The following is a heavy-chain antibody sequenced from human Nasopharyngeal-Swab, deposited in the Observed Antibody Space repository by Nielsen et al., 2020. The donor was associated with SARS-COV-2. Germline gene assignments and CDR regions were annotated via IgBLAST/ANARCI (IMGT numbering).Heavy chain of an antibody. CDR2: INTNTGNP. V-gene: IGHV7-4-1*02. J-gene: IGHJ6*03. D-gene: IGHD6-13*01. Sequence: ASVKVSCKASGYTFTSYAMNWVRQAPGQGLEWMGWINTNTGNPTHAQGFTGRFVFSLDTSVSTAYLQISSLKAEDTAVYYCASSQQQLGSYYYYYMDVWGKGTTVTVSS. CDR1: GYTFTSYA. CDR3: ASSQQQLGSYYYYYMDV.